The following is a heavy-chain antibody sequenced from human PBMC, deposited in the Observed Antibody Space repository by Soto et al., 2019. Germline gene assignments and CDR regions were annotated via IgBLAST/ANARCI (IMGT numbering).Heavy chain of an antibody. Sequence: GESLKISCAASGFTLSRYTMHWVRQAPGKGLEWVALNSWDGGTSAYADSVKGRFTVSRDNKKSFLYLQMDSLGPDDTAFYYCVKDGDNTGYYFTYYFDHWGQGAPVTVSS. CDR2: NSWDGGTS. V-gene: IGHV3-43*01. CDR3: VKDGDNTGYYFTYYFDH. D-gene: IGHD3-22*01. J-gene: IGHJ4*02. CDR1: GFTLSRYT.